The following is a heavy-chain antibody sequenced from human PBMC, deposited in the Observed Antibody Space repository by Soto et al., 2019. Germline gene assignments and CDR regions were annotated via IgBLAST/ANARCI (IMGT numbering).Heavy chain of an antibody. CDR2: INPSGGST. V-gene: IGHV1-46*03. CDR1: GYTFTSYY. CDR3: ARARCTNGVCLVPFDY. J-gene: IGHJ4*02. Sequence: ASVKVSCKASGYTFTSYYMHWVRQAPGQGLEWMGIINPSGGSTSYAQKFQGRVTMTRDTSTSTVYMELSSLRSEDTAVYYCARARCTNGVCLVPFDYWGQGTLVTVSS. D-gene: IGHD2-8*01.